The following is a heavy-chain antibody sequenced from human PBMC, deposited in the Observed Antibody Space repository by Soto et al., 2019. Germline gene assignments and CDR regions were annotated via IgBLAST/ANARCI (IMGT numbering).Heavy chain of an antibody. CDR2: IDPNNGDT. CDR3: ARHSGYDYVFDY. J-gene: IGHJ4*02. V-gene: IGHV1-2*02. CDR1: GYTFTGYY. D-gene: IGHD5-12*01. Sequence: ASVKVSCKASGYTFTGYYIHWVRQAPGQGLEWMGWIDPNNGDTNYAQKFQGRVSMTRDTSTSTAYMELSSLRFDDTAVYYCARHSGYDYVFDYWGQGTLVTVSS.